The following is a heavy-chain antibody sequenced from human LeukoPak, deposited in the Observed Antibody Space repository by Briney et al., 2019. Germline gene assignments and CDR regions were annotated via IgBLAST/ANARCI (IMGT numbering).Heavy chain of an antibody. D-gene: IGHD3-22*01. J-gene: IGHJ3*02. CDR3: ARRGVYSSSYSGGFDI. V-gene: IGHV5-51*01. Sequence: GESLKISCKGSGYSFTSYWIGWVRQMPGKGLEWMGIIYPGDSDTTYSPSFQGQVTISADKSISTAYLQWSSLKASDAAMYYCARRGVYSSSYSGGFDIWGQGTMVTISS. CDR1: GYSFTSYW. CDR2: IYPGDSDT.